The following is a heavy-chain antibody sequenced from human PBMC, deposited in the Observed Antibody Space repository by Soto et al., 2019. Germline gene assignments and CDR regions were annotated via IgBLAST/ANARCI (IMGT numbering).Heavy chain of an antibody. V-gene: IGHV4-31*03. CDR1: GGSISSGGYY. CDR2: IYYSGST. CDR3: ARGPGGNDKKWDAFDI. J-gene: IGHJ3*02. Sequence: SETLSLTCTVSGGSISSGGYYWSWIRQHPGKGLEWIGYIYYSGSTYYNPSLKSRVTISVDTSKNQFSLKLSSVTAADTAVYYCARGPGGNDKKWDAFDIWGQGTMVTVSS. D-gene: IGHD3-16*01.